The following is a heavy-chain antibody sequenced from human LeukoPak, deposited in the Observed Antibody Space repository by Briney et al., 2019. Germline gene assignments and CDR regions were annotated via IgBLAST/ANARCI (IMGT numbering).Heavy chain of an antibody. D-gene: IGHD1-26*01. V-gene: IGHV3-30*07. CDR1: GFTFSSYA. CDR2: ISYDGSNK. J-gene: IGHJ4*02. CDR3: AKDLVGAEDY. Sequence: GRSLRLSCAASGFTFSSYAMHWVRQAPGKGLEWVAVISYDGSNKYYADSVKGRFTISRDNSKNTLYLQMNSLRAEDTAVYYCAKDLVGAEDYWGQGTLVTVSS.